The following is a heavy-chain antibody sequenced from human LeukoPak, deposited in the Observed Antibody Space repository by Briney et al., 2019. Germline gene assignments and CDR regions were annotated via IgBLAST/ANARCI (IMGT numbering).Heavy chain of an antibody. Sequence: GGSLRLFCAASGFTFSSYAMNWVRQAPGKGLEWVSIIYSGGTTHYADSVKGRFTVSKDSSMNTLYLQLNSLRAEDTALYYCARDSSSYYFDYWGQGTPVTVSS. CDR3: ARDSSSYYFDY. CDR2: IYSGGTT. V-gene: IGHV3-66*01. D-gene: IGHD6-6*01. CDR1: GFTFSSYA. J-gene: IGHJ4*02.